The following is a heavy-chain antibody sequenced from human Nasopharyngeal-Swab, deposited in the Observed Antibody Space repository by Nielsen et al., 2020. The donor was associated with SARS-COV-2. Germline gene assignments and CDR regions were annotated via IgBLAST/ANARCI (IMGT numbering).Heavy chain of an antibody. V-gene: IGHV1-18*01. CDR2: ISAYNGNT. Sequence: ASVKVSCKASGYTFTSYGISWVRQAPGQGLEWMGWISAYNGNTNYAQELQGRVTMTTDTSTSTAYMELRSLRSDDTAVYYCARDMWAVAGNGPDYWGQGTLVTVPQ. D-gene: IGHD6-19*01. CDR1: GYTFTSYG. CDR3: ARDMWAVAGNGPDY. J-gene: IGHJ4*02.